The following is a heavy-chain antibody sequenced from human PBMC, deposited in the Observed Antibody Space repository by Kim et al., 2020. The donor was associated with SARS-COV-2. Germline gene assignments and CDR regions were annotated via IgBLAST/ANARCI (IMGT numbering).Heavy chain of an antibody. Sequence: GGSLRLSFTASGFTFGDYAMSWVRQAPGKGLEWVGFIRSKAYGGTTEYAASVKGRFTISRDDSKSIAYLQMNSLKTEDTAVYYCTRPEYYYDSSGYYSRYYYYGMDVWGQGTTVTVSS. CDR1: GFTFGDYA. D-gene: IGHD3-22*01. J-gene: IGHJ6*02. CDR3: TRPEYYYDSSGYYSRYYYYGMDV. V-gene: IGHV3-49*04. CDR2: IRSKAYGGTT.